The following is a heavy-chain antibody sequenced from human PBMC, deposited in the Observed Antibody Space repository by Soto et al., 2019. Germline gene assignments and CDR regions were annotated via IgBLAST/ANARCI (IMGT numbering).Heavy chain of an antibody. CDR2: IYHSGST. CDR1: GGSISSGGYS. V-gene: IGHV4-30-2*01. J-gene: IGHJ5*02. CDR3: ARSRYYYDSSGYEAVDWFDP. D-gene: IGHD3-22*01. Sequence: SETLSLTCAVSGGSISSGGYSWSWIRQPPGKCLEWIGYIYHSGSTYYNPSLKSRVTISVDRSKNQFSLKLSSVTAADTAVYYCARSRYYYDSSGYEAVDWFDPWGQGTLVTVSS.